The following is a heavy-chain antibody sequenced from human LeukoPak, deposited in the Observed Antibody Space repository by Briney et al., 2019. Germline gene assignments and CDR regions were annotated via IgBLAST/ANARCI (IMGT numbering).Heavy chain of an antibody. V-gene: IGHV4-34*01. CDR2: INHSGST. D-gene: IGHD6-13*01. J-gene: IGHJ6*04. CDR3: ARGPWVAAAGPGVVDV. CDR1: GGSFSGYY. Sequence: SETLSLTCAVYGGSFSGYYWSWIRQPPGKGQEWFGEINHSGSTNYNPSLKSRVTISVDTSKNQFSLKLSSVTAADTAVYYCARGPWVAAAGPGVVDVWGKGTTVTVSS.